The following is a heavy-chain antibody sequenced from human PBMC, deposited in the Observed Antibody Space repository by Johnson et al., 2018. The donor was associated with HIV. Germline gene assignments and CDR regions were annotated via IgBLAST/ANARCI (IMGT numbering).Heavy chain of an antibody. CDR3: ARVEYWNHDSDAVDI. Sequence: VQLVESGGGLVKPGGSLRLSCAASGFTFSSYWMSWVRQVPGKGLEWVSGINWNGGSTGYADSVKGRFTISRDNAKNSLYLQMNSLRAEDTALYFCARVEYWNHDSDAVDIWGQGTMVTV. V-gene: IGHV3-20*04. CDR2: INWNGGST. D-gene: IGHD1-1*01. CDR1: GFTFSSYW. J-gene: IGHJ3*02.